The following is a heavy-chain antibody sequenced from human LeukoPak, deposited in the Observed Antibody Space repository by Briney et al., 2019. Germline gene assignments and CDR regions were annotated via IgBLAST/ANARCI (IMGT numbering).Heavy chain of an antibody. Sequence: ASVNVSCTASGYTFTSYGISWVRQAPGQGLEWMGWISAYNGNTNYAQKLQGRVTMTTDTSTSTAYMELRSLRSDDTAVYYCARVLAYCSSTSCHDYWGQGTLVTVSS. CDR2: ISAYNGNT. CDR1: GYTFTSYG. J-gene: IGHJ4*02. CDR3: ARVLAYCSSTSCHDY. V-gene: IGHV1-18*01. D-gene: IGHD2-2*01.